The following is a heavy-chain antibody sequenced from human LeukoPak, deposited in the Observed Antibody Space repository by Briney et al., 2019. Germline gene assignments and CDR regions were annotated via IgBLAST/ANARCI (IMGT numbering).Heavy chain of an antibody. CDR2: INPSGGST. V-gene: IGHV1-46*01. Sequence: GASVKVSCKASGYTFTSYYMHWVRQAPGQGLEWMGIINPSGGSTSYAQKFQGRVTMTRDTSTSTVYMELSSLRSEDTAVYYCARVGDRTLGRYYDILTGYFDPWGQGTLVTVSS. J-gene: IGHJ5*02. D-gene: IGHD3-9*01. CDR1: GYTFTSYY. CDR3: ARVGDRTLGRYYDILTGYFDP.